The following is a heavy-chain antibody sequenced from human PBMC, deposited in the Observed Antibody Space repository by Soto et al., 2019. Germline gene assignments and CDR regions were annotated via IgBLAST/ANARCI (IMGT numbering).Heavy chain of an antibody. D-gene: IGHD3-22*01. J-gene: IGHJ4*02. CDR2: IKSDGSGT. Sequence: HPGGSLRLSCAASGFTFSSYWMHWVRQAPGKGLVWVARIKSDGSGTIYADSVKGRLTISRDNARNTLYLQMNSLRAEDTAVYFCARGDGDYYDGNGYLGRHWGQGT. CDR3: ARGDGDYYDGNGYLGRH. V-gene: IGHV3-74*01. CDR1: GFTFSSYW.